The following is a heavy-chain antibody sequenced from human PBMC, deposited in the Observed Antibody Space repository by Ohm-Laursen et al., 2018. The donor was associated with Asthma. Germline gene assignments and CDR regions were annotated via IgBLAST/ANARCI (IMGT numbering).Heavy chain of an antibody. V-gene: IGHV3-30*03. J-gene: IGHJ4*02. Sequence: SLRLSCAASGFTFSSYGMHWVRQAPGKGLEWVAVMSYDGSNKYYADSVKGRFTISRDNAKNTLYLQMNSLRAEDTAVYYCARGGVGDTIRPEYWGQGTLVTVSS. D-gene: IGHD1-26*01. CDR3: ARGGVGDTIRPEY. CDR2: MSYDGSNK. CDR1: GFTFSSYG.